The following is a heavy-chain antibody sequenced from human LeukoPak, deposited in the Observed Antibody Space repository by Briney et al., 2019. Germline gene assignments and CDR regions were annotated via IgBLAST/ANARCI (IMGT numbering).Heavy chain of an antibody. J-gene: IGHJ3*02. CDR1: GGSFSSYY. CDR3: ARARYVNSFYAFDI. CDR2: LSKSGNT. V-gene: IGHV4-59*01. D-gene: IGHD3-9*01. Sequence: SETLSLTCTVAGGSFSSYYWSWIRLPPVKGLDWIGYLSKSGNTNYSPSLKSRVTIFGDTSKNQFFLKLSSVTAADTAVYYCARARYVNSFYAFDIWGQGTLVTVSP.